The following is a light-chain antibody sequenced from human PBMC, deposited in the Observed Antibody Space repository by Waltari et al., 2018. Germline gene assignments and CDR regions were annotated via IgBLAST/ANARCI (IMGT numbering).Light chain of an antibody. CDR3: QAWDSRTAV. Sequence: SYELAQPASLSGSPGQTATITCSGDKLGTKYVSWYQQKPGQSPILVIFQDHTRPSGIPDRFSGSNSGNTATLTISGTQTMDEADYYCQAWDSRTAVFGGGTRLTVL. CDR2: QDH. V-gene: IGLV3-1*01. J-gene: IGLJ2*01. CDR1: KLGTKY.